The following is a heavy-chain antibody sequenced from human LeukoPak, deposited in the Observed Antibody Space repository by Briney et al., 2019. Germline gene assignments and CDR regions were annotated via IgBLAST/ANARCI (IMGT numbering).Heavy chain of an antibody. V-gene: IGHV3-11*01. CDR3: AKDLYGSSWYYFDY. D-gene: IGHD6-13*01. J-gene: IGHJ4*02. CDR2: ISSSGRTR. CDR1: GFTFSDYY. Sequence: GGSLRLSCAASGFTFSDYYMTWIRQGPGKGLEWVSYISSSGRTRYYADSVKGRFTISRDNAKNSLYLQMNSLRAEDTALYYCAKDLYGSSWYYFDYWGQGTLVTVSS.